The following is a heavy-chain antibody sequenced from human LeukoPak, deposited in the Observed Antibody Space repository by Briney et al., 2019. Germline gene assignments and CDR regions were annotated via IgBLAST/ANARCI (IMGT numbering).Heavy chain of an antibody. CDR3: ARDAGYCTNGVCSYYFDY. J-gene: IGHJ4*02. V-gene: IGHV4-39*02. CDR1: GGSISSSSYY. CDR2: IYYSGST. D-gene: IGHD2-8*01. Sequence: SETLSLTCTVSGGSISSSSYYWGWIRQPPGKGLEWIGSIYYSGSTYYNPSLKSRVTISVDTSKNQFSLKLSSVTAADTAVYYCARDAGYCTNGVCSYYFDYWGQGTLVTVSS.